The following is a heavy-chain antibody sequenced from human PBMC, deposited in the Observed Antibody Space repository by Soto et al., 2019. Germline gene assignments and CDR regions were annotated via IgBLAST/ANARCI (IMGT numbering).Heavy chain of an antibody. CDR3: ARDRRSYGGNPTFDY. D-gene: IGHD2-15*01. CDR2: IIPIFGTA. Sequence: SVKVSCKASGGTFSSYAISWVRQAPGQGLEWMGGIIPIFGTANYAQKFQGRVTITADESTSTAYMELSSLRSEGTAVYYCARDRRSYGGNPTFDYWGQGTLVTVSS. V-gene: IGHV1-69*13. CDR1: GGTFSSYA. J-gene: IGHJ4*02.